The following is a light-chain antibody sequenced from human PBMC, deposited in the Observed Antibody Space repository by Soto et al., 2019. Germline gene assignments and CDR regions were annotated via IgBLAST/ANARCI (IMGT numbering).Light chain of an antibody. CDR2: DAS. CDR1: QSVSTR. Sequence: DIQMTQSPSSLSASVGDRVTIICRASQSVSTRLAWYQQKPGKAPKVLIYDASSWAGGVPSRFTGSGSGTEFTLTINSLQPDDFATYYCQQYYSYPRTFGQGTKVDIK. V-gene: IGKV1-5*02. CDR3: QQYYSYPRT. J-gene: IGKJ1*01.